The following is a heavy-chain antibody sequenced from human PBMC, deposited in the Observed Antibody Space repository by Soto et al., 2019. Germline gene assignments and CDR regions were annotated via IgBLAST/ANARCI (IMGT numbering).Heavy chain of an antibody. J-gene: IGHJ6*02. CDR3: ARVHYDFWSGYYTGNYYYYGMDV. Sequence: GASVKVSCKASGGTFSSYAISWVRQAPGQGLEWMGGIIPIFGTANYAQKFQGRVTITADESTSTAYMELSSLRSEDTAVYYCARVHYDFWSGYYTGNYYYYGMDVWGQGTTVTSP. V-gene: IGHV1-69*13. CDR2: IIPIFGTA. CDR1: GGTFSSYA. D-gene: IGHD3-3*01.